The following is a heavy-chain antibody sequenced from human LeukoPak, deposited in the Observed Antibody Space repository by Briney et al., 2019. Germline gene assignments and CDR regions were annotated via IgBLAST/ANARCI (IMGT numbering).Heavy chain of an antibody. CDR2: ISGSGSTI. CDR1: GFSFSDFY. D-gene: IGHD3-22*01. V-gene: IGHV3-11*04. CDR3: ARESSSGYSAFDI. J-gene: IGHJ3*02. Sequence: PGGSLRPSCAASGFSFSDFYLSWIRQAPGKGLEWLSYISGSGSTIYYADSVKGRFTISRDNAKNSLYLQMSSLRAEDTAVYYCARESSSGYSAFDIWGQGTMVTVS.